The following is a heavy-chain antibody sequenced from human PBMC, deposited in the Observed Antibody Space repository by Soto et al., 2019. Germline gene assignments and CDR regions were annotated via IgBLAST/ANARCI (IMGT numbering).Heavy chain of an antibody. CDR3: AHKKRVDDNPYYYYGMDV. Sequence: QITLKESGPTLVNPTQTLTLTCTFSGFSLNTRGVGVGWIRQPPGEALEWLALIYWDDDKRYSPSLKSRLTSTKDTAKNQVVLTMTNMDPVDTATYYCAHKKRVDDNPYYYYGMDVWGQGTTVTVSS. D-gene: IGHD3-22*01. V-gene: IGHV2-5*02. J-gene: IGHJ6*02. CDR2: IYWDDDK. CDR1: GFSLNTRGVG.